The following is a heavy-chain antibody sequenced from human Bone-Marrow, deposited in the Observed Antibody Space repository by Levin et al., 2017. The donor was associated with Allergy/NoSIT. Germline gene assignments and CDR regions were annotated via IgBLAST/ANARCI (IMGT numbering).Heavy chain of an antibody. Sequence: PGESLKISCAASGFTFSDYYMSWIRQAPGKGLEWVSYISSSGSTIYYADSVKGRFTISRDNAKNSLYLQMNSLRAEDTAVYYCARARGGMIVYAEFDYWGQGTLVTVSS. V-gene: IGHV3-11*01. J-gene: IGHJ4*02. CDR3: ARARGGMIVYAEFDY. CDR2: ISSSGSTI. CDR1: GFTFSDYY. D-gene: IGHD3-22*01.